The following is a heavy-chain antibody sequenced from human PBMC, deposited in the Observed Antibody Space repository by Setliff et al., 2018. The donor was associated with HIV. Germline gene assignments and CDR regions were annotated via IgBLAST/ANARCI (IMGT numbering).Heavy chain of an antibody. Sequence: ASVKVSCKASGYIFTDYYMHWVRQAPGQGLEWMGWINPNSGDTNYAQKFQGRVTLTRDTSVTTAYMELSRLRSDDTAMYYCAREKYGDKFDYWGQGTLVTVSS. CDR1: GYIFTDYY. J-gene: IGHJ4*02. CDR2: INPNSGDT. CDR3: AREKYGDKFDY. D-gene: IGHD2-8*01. V-gene: IGHV1-2*02.